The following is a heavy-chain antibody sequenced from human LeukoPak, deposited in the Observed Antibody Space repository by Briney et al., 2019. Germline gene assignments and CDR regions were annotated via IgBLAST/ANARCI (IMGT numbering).Heavy chain of an antibody. CDR3: AKDSGYDFFVDYLDY. D-gene: IGHD5-12*01. Sequence: GGSLRLSCAASGFTFSGYAMSWVRQAPGKGLEWVSTFSGGGDHTYYAGSVKGRFTISRDKSKNTLHLQMNSLRVEDTAVYYCAKDSGYDFFVDYLDYWGQGTLVTVSS. CDR2: FSGGGDHT. V-gene: IGHV3-23*01. J-gene: IGHJ4*02. CDR1: GFTFSGYA.